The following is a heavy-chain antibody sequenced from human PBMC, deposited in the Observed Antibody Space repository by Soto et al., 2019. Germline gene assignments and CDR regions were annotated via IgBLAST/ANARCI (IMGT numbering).Heavy chain of an antibody. CDR3: AILRWADYGGIFDP. CDR1: GGSISSGGYS. D-gene: IGHD4-17*01. Sequence: PSETLSLTCAVSGGSISSGGYSWSWIRQPPGKGLEWIGYIYHSGSTYYNPSLKSRVTISVDRSKNQFSLKLYSVTTADTAMYYCAILRWADYGGIFDPWSQGTLVTVSS. CDR2: IYHSGST. V-gene: IGHV4-30-2*02. J-gene: IGHJ5*02.